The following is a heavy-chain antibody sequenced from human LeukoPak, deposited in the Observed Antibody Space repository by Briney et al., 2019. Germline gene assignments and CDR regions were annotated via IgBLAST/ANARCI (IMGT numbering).Heavy chain of an antibody. D-gene: IGHD6-19*01. CDR3: ARGNIAVAGYFDY. CDR2: IYYSGST. V-gene: IGHV4-59*12. CDR1: GGSISGYY. J-gene: IGHJ4*02. Sequence: PSETLSLTCTVSGGSISGYYWSWIRQPPGKGLEWIGYIYYSGSTNYNPSLKSRVTISVDTSKNQFSLKLSSVTAADTAVYYCARGNIAVAGYFDYWGQGTLVTVSS.